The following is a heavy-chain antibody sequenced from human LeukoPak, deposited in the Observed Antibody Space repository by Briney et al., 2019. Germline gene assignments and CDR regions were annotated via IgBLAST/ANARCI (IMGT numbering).Heavy chain of an antibody. D-gene: IGHD6-19*01. Sequence: SVRVSCKASGGTFSSYAISWVRQAPGQGLEWMGRIIPIFGTANYAQKFQGRVTITTDESTSTAYMELSSLRSEDTAVYYCARGYSSGWYADYWGQGTLVTVSS. CDR2: IIPIFGTA. V-gene: IGHV1-69*05. CDR1: GGTFSSYA. CDR3: ARGYSSGWYADY. J-gene: IGHJ4*02.